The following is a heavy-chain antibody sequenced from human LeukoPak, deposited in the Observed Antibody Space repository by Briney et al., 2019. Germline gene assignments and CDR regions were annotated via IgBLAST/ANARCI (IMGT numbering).Heavy chain of an antibody. V-gene: IGHV4-4*07. CDR3: ARDWGYCSSTSCETDYYYYYYMDV. CDR1: GGSISSYY. CDR2: IYTSGST. Sequence: KPSETLSLTCTVSGGSISSYYWSWIRQPAGKGLEWIGRIYTSGSTNYNPFLKSRVTMSVDTSKNQFSLKLSTVTAADTAVYYCARDWGYCSSTSCETDYYYYYYMDVWGKGTTVTVSS. J-gene: IGHJ6*03. D-gene: IGHD2-2*01.